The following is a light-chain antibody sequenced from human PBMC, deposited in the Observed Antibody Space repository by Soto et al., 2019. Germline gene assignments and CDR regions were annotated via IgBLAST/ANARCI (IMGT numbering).Light chain of an antibody. CDR2: LGS. V-gene: IGKV2-28*01. J-gene: IGKJ1*01. CDR3: MQALQTWT. CDR1: QSLLHSNGYNY. Sequence: DIVMTQSPLSLPVTPGEPASISCRSSQSLLHSNGYNYLDWYLQKPGQSPQLRIYLGSNRASGVPDRCSGSGAGTDFTLKISRVEAEDVGVYYCMQALQTWTFGQGTKVEIK.